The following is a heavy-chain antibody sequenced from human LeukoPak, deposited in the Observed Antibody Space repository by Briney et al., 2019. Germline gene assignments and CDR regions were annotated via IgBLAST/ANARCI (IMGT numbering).Heavy chain of an antibody. CDR2: IYYSGST. CDR1: GGSISSSSYY. Sequence: PSETLSLTCTVSGGSISSSSYYWGWIRQPPGKGLEWIGSIYYSGSTYYNPSLKSRVTISVDTSKNQFSLKLSSVTAADTAVYYCARVALLEYSSTPGWFDPWGQGTLVTVSS. V-gene: IGHV4-39*01. D-gene: IGHD6-6*01. CDR3: ARVALLEYSSTPGWFDP. J-gene: IGHJ5*02.